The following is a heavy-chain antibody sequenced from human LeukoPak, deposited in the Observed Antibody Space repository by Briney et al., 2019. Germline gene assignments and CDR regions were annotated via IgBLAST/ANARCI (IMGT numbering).Heavy chain of an antibody. CDR3: ATRLYLAAAGIFDP. J-gene: IGHJ5*02. CDR1: GFTFSSYS. CDR2: ISSSSSYI. V-gene: IGHV3-21*01. D-gene: IGHD6-13*01. Sequence: GGSLRLSCAASGFTFSSYSMNWVRQAPGKWLEWVSSISSSSSYIYYADSVKGRFTISRDNAKNSLYLQMNSLRAEDTAVYYCATRLYLAAAGIFDPWGQGTLVTVSS.